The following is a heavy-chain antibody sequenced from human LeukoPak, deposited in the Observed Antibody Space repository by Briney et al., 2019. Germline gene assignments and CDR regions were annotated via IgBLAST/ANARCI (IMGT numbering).Heavy chain of an antibody. CDR3: ASSSLYYFDY. D-gene: IGHD2-15*01. J-gene: IGHJ4*02. Sequence: SQTLSLTCAVSGGSISSGGYSWSWIRQPPGKGLEWIGYIYHSGSTYYNPSLKSRVTISVDRSKNQFSLKLSSVTAADTAVYYCASSSLYYFDYWGQGTLVTVSS. CDR2: IYHSGST. V-gene: IGHV4-30-2*01. CDR1: GGSISSGGYS.